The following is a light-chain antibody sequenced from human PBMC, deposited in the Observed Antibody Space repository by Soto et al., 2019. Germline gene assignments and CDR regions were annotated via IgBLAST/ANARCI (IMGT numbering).Light chain of an antibody. V-gene: IGKV3-15*01. CDR2: GAS. CDR3: QQYYNWPPWT. CDR1: QSVDSH. J-gene: IGKJ1*01. Sequence: EIVMTQSPATLSVSPGERATLSCRASQSVDSHLAWYQQKPGQAPRLLIYGASTRATGVPARFSGSGSGTEFTLTIRSLQSEDSAVYRCQQYYNWPPWTFGQGTKVEI.